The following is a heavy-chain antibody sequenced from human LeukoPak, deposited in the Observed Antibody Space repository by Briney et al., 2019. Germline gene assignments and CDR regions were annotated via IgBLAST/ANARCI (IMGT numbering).Heavy chain of an antibody. V-gene: IGHV4-4*07. D-gene: IGHD6-13*01. CDR2: IYTSGST. J-gene: IGHJ4*02. Sequence: SETLSLTCTVSGGSISSYYWSWIRQPAGKGLEWIGRIYTSGSTNYNPSLRSRLTISVDTAKNQFSLKLKSVTATDTAVYYCARMSNSSPIIDYWGQGTLVTVSS. CDR3: ARMSNSSPIIDY. CDR1: GGSISSYY.